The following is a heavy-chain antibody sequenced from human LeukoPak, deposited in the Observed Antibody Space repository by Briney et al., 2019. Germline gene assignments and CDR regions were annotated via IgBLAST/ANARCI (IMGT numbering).Heavy chain of an antibody. CDR3: ARDISEGDYAWWFDP. CDR1: GYSFTSYY. J-gene: IGHJ5*02. V-gene: IGHV1-46*01. CDR2: INPSGSAT. D-gene: IGHD3-16*01. Sequence: GASVKVSCKASGYSFTSYYIHWVRLAPGQGLEWMGLINPSGSATRYAQSFQGRVTMTRDLSTSTDYMELSSLRSDDTAVYFCARDISEGDYAWWFDPWGQGTLVTVAS.